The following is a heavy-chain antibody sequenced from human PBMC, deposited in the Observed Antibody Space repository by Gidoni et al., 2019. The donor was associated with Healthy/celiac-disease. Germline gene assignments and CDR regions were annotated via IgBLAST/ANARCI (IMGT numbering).Heavy chain of an antibody. CDR3: ARSPDSSSWAWYFDL. Sequence: QVQLQESGQGMVKPSQNLSHNCTVSCGSISSGGYYWSWIRQHPGKGLDWIGYIYYSGSTYYNPSLKSRVTISVDTSKNQFSLKLSSVTAADTAVYYCARSPDSSSWAWYFDLWGRGTLVTVSS. J-gene: IGHJ2*01. CDR2: IYYSGST. V-gene: IGHV4-31*03. D-gene: IGHD6-13*01. CDR1: CGSISSGGYY.